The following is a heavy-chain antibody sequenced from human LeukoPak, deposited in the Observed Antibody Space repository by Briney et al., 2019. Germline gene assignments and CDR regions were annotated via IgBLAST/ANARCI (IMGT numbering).Heavy chain of an antibody. V-gene: IGHV1-8*01. J-gene: IGHJ4*02. CDR3: ARAQISLAGEFDY. Sequence: ASVKVSCKASGYTFTSYDINWVRQATGQGLEWMGWMDPNSGNTGYAQKFQGRVTMTRNTSISTAYMELSSLRSEDTAVYYCARAQISLAGEFDYWGQGTLVTVSS. CDR1: GYTFTSYD. CDR2: MDPNSGNT. D-gene: IGHD3-10*01.